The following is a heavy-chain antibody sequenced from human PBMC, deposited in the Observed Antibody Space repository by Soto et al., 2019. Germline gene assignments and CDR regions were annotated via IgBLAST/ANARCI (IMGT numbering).Heavy chain of an antibody. CDR2: INHSGST. CDR1: GGSFSCYY. CDR3: ARGFVVVPAAKIYFDY. V-gene: IGHV4-34*01. J-gene: IGHJ4*02. D-gene: IGHD2-2*01. Sequence: LETLSLTCAVYGGSFSCYYLSWIRKQPGKGLEWIGEINHSGSTNYNPSLKSRVTISVDTSKNQFSLKLSSVTAADTAVYYCARGFVVVPAAKIYFDYWGQGTLVTVSS.